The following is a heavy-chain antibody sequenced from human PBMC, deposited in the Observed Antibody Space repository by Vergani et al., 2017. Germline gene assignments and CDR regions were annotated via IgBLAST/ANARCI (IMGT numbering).Heavy chain of an antibody. Sequence: QVQLVQSGAEVEKPGASVKVSCKASGYTFTGYYMHWVRQAPGQGLGWMGWINPNSGGTNYAQKFQGRVNMTRDTSISTAYMEQRGLRSDDTAVYYCAGGYSGGPGDYWGQGTLVTVSS. D-gene: IGHD6-19*01. CDR1: GYTFTGYY. V-gene: IGHV1-2*02. CDR3: AGGYSGGPGDY. CDR2: INPNSGGT. J-gene: IGHJ4*02.